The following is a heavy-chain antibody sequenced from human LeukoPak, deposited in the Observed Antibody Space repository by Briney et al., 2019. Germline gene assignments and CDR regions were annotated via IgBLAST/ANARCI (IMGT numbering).Heavy chain of an antibody. J-gene: IGHJ4*02. CDR3: ARVPDSTGWYLDY. D-gene: IGHD6-19*01. Sequence: PGGSLRLSCAASGLTVSRNYMTWVRQAPGKGLEWVSVIHSGGTTNYADSVKGRFTISRDNSKNTLYLQMNNLRAEDTAVYYCARVPDSTGWYLDYWGQGTLVTVSS. CDR2: IHSGGTT. CDR1: GLTVSRNY. V-gene: IGHV3-53*01.